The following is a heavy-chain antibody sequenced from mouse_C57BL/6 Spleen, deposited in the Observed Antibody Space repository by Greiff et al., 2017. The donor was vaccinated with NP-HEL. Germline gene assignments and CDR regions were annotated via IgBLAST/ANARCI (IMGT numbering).Heavy chain of an antibody. D-gene: IGHD2-4*01. CDR3: ARYDSGDFDD. Sequence: VQLQESGAELARPGASVKLSCKASGYTFTSYGISWVKQRTGQGLEWIGEIYPRSGNTYYNEKFKGKATLTADKSSSTAYMELRSLTSEDAAVYFCARYDSGDFDDWGQGTTLTVSS. CDR1: GYTFTSYG. V-gene: IGHV1-81*01. J-gene: IGHJ2*01. CDR2: IYPRSGNT.